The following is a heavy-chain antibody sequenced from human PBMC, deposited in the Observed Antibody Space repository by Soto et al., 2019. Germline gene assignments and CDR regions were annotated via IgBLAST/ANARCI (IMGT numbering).Heavy chain of an antibody. Sequence: EVQIVESGGGLVHPGESVRLSCAAPDFLFGSHSFNWVRQAPGKGLEWIAKISKDGDGKTYADCVKGRFTISRNNAKAAMYLQMRSLRDEDTAVYYCASGIYTSWGAFDLWGQGTKVTVSS. V-gene: IGHV3-48*02. CDR1: DFLFGSHS. CDR2: ISKDGDGK. J-gene: IGHJ3*01. CDR3: ASGIYTSWGAFDL. D-gene: IGHD1-26*01.